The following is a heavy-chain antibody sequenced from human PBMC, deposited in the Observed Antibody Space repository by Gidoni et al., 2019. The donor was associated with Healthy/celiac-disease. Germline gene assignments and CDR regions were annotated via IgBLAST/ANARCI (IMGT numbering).Heavy chain of an antibody. CDR2: IIPSLGIA. Sequence: QVQLVQSGAEVKKPGSSVKVSCTASGGTFSSYASSWVRQAPGQGLEWMGRIIPSLGIANDGQKFQGRVTITAEKATSTAYMELSSLRAEETAVDYCAREPTYYYDSSGYGDDYGGQGTLVTVSS. V-gene: IGHV1-69*04. CDR1: GGTFSSYA. J-gene: IGHJ4*02. D-gene: IGHD3-22*01. CDR3: AREPTYYYDSSGYGDDY.